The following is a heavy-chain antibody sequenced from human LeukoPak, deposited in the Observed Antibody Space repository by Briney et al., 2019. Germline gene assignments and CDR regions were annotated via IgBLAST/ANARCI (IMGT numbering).Heavy chain of an antibody. J-gene: IGHJ4*02. Sequence: PSETLSLTCTVSGGSISSYYWSWIRQPPGKGLEWIGYIYYSGSTNHNPSLKSRVTISVDTSKNQFSLKLSSVTAADTAVYYCASLLTYFDYWGQGTLVTVSS. CDR3: ASLLTYFDY. V-gene: IGHV4-59*01. CDR2: IYYSGST. CDR1: GGSISSYY.